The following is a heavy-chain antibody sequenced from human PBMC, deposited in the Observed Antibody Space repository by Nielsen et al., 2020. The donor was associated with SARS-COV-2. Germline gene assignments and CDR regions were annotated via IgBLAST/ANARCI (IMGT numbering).Heavy chain of an antibody. Sequence: WVRQAPGQGLEWMGGIIPIFGTANYAQKFQGRVTITADEPTSTAYMELSSLRSEDTAVYYCARMSESSTWGQGTLVTVSS. J-gene: IGHJ5*02. D-gene: IGHD3-10*01. V-gene: IGHV1-69*01. CDR2: IIPIFGTA. CDR3: ARMSESST.